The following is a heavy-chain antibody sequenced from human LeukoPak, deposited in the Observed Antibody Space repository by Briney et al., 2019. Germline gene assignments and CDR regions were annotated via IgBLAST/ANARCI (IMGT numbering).Heavy chain of an antibody. D-gene: IGHD6-6*01. CDR3: ARGSKKQLALFYYYYYMDV. CDR2: ISSSSSYI. CDR1: GFTFSSYS. J-gene: IGHJ6*03. V-gene: IGHV3-21*01. Sequence: PGGSLRLSCAASGFTFSSYSMNWVRQAPGKGLEWVSSISSSSSYIYYADSVKGRFTISRDNAKNSLYLQMNSLRAEDTAVYYCARGSKKQLALFYYYYYMDVWGKGTTVTASS.